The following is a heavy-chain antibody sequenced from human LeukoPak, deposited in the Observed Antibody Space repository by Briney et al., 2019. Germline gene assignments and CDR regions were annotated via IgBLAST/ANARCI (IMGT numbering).Heavy chain of an antibody. CDR2: LYHTGAV. J-gene: IGHJ4*02. CDR3: ARHGGFTPPDY. V-gene: IGHV4-39*01. Sequence: SETLSLTCTVSGVSITGDSYYWAWIRQPPGKNLEWIGSLYHTGAVHYNPSLRSRVTIAEDTPKNQFSLKLASVTAADTAIYYCARHGGFTPPDYWGQGTLVAVSS. CDR1: GVSITGDSYY.